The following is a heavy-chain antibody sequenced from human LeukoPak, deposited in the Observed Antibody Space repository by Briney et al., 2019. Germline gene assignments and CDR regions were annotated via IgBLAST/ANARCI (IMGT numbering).Heavy chain of an antibody. CDR3: ARVLTGTLSRAFDI. J-gene: IGHJ3*02. V-gene: IGHV4-59*01. CDR2: IYYSGST. Sequence: SETLSLTCTVSGGSISSYYWSWIRQPAGEGLEWIGYIYYSGSTNYNPSLKSRVTISVDTSKNQFSLKLSSVTAADTAVYYCARVLTGTLSRAFDIWGQGTMVTVSS. CDR1: GGSISSYY. D-gene: IGHD1-20*01.